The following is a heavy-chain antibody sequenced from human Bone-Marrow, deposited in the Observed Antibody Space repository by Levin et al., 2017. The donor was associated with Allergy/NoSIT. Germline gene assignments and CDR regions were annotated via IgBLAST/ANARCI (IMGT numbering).Heavy chain of an antibody. CDR2: ISDDGSNK. CDR3: ASPGTKVTTTNAFDI. D-gene: IGHD2-21*02. J-gene: IGHJ3*02. CDR1: GFTFSSRG. Sequence: LSLTCAASGFTFSSRGIHWVRQAPGKGLEWVAVISDDGSNKKYVDSVKGRFTISRDNSKNTLYLQMDSLRAEDTAVYYCASPGTKVTTTNAFDIWGQGTMVTVSS. V-gene: IGHV3-30*03.